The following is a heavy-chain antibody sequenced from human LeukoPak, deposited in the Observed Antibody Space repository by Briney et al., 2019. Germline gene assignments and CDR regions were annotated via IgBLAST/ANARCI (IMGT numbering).Heavy chain of an antibody. V-gene: IGHV5-51*01. CDR2: ISPGDSDT. CDR3: ARHGRASLWLGSGYSDC. CDR1: GYSFTNYW. Sequence: GESLKISCKGSGYSFTNYWIGWVRQMPGKGLEWRGIISPGDSDTRYSPTFQSQVTSSADKSLTTAYLQCRSLKASVAAMYYCARHGRASLWLGSGYSDCWGQGSLVTVCS. J-gene: IGHJ4*02. D-gene: IGHD3-22*01.